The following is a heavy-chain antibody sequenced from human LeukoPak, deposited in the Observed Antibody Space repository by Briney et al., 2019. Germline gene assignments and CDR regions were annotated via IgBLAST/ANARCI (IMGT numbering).Heavy chain of an antibody. D-gene: IGHD2-21*01. CDR1: GFTFSSYW. CDR2: SNSDGSST. CDR3: GGGSYYYFDY. V-gene: IGHV3-74*01. Sequence: GGSLRLSCAASGFTFSSYWMHWDLQAPGKGLVWVSRSNSDGSSTSYADSVKGRFTISRDNAKNTLYLQMNSLRAEDTAVYYCGGGSYYYFDYWGQGTLVTVSS. J-gene: IGHJ4*02.